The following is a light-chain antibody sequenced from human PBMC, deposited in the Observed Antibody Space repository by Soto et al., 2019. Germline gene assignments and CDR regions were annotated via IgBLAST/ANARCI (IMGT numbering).Light chain of an antibody. CDR2: DAS. J-gene: IGKJ5*01. CDR3: QQRSRWPIT. Sequence: EIVLTQSPATLSLSPGQRATLSCRAGQNINIYLAWYQQKPGQAPRLLIHDASNRATGIPARFSGSGSGTDFTLTITSLEPEDFAVYYCQQRSRWPITFGQGTRLEIK. CDR1: QNINIY. V-gene: IGKV3-11*01.